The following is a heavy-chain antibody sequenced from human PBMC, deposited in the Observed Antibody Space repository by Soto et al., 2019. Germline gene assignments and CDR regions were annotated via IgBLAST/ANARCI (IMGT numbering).Heavy chain of an antibody. Sequence: SETLSLTCNVSGGSISNSNYYWGWIRQPPGKGLEWIGSIYYTGNTYYNPSLKSRVTISVDTSKNQFSLKLGSVTAADTAVYYCARGYGRNFDYWGQGTLVTVSS. D-gene: IGHD5-18*01. CDR1: GGSISNSNYY. V-gene: IGHV4-39*01. CDR2: IYYTGNT. J-gene: IGHJ4*02. CDR3: ARGYGRNFDY.